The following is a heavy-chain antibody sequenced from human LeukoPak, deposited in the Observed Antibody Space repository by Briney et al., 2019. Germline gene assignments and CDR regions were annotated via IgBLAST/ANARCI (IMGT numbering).Heavy chain of an antibody. J-gene: IGHJ4*02. Sequence: PGRSLRLSCAASGFTLSSYGMHWVRQDPGKGMEWVAVIWYDGSNKYYADSVKGRFTISRDNSNNTLYLQMNTLRAEDTAVYYCARVALVGATRGLDYWGQGTLVTVSS. CDR3: ARVALVGATRGLDY. CDR2: IWYDGSNK. V-gene: IGHV3-33*01. CDR1: GFTLSSYG. D-gene: IGHD1-26*01.